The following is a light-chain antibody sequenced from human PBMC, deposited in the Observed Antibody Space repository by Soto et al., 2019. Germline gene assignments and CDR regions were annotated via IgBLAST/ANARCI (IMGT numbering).Light chain of an antibody. V-gene: IGKV3-20*01. Sequence: ELVMTQSPAILSVSPGERATLSCRASQSVGINVAWYQQKPGQAPRLLIYGASSRATGIPDRFSGSGSGTDFTLTISRLEPEDFAVYYCQQYGWTFGQGTKVDIK. CDR3: QQYGWT. CDR1: QSVGIN. J-gene: IGKJ1*01. CDR2: GAS.